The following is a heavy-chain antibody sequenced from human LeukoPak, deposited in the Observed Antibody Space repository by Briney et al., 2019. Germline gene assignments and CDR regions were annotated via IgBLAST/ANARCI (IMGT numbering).Heavy chain of an antibody. V-gene: IGHV1-24*01. CDR1: GYTLTELS. D-gene: IGHD2-15*01. CDR2: FDPEDGET. Sequence: ASVKVSCKFSGYTLTELSMHWVRQAPGKGLEWMGGFDPEDGETIYAQKFQGRVTMTEDTSTDTAYMELSSLRSEDTAVYYCATRAGGSGGAHDYYYYYGMDVWGQGTTVTVSS. CDR3: ATRAGGSGGAHDYYYYYGMDV. J-gene: IGHJ6*02.